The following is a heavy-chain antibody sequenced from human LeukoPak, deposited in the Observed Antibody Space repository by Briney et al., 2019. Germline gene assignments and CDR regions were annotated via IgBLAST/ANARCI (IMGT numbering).Heavy chain of an antibody. CDR1: GFTFSSYG. V-gene: IGHV3-33*01. D-gene: IGHD3-10*01. J-gene: IGHJ6*02. CDR2: ILSDGSKE. CDR3: ARYGSARKQGYCGMDV. Sequence: GGSLRLSCAASGFTFSSYGMHWVRQAPGKGLEWVAAILSDGSKEFYTDSVKGRFTISRDNSKNTLYLQMNSLRAEDTAVYYCARYGSARKQGYCGMDVWGQGTTVTVSS.